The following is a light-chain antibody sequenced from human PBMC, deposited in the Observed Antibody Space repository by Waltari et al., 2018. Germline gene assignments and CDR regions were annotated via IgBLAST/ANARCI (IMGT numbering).Light chain of an antibody. Sequence: DIQMTQSPSTLSASVGDSVIVTCRASQDINSWLAWYQQKPGKAPILLIYAASTLESGAPSRFSGSGSETEFTLTISSLQPDDFATYYCQQYRSLYTFGPGTKLEIK. J-gene: IGKJ2*01. CDR2: AAS. V-gene: IGKV1-5*01. CDR3: QQYRSLYT. CDR1: QDINSW.